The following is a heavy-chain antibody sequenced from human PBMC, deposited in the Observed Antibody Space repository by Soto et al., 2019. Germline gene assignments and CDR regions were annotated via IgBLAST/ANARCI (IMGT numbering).Heavy chain of an antibody. J-gene: IGHJ5*02. CDR2: MNPNSGNT. V-gene: IGHV1-8*01. CDR3: AREGSAAGTGWFDP. Sequence: QVQLVQSGAEVKKPGASVKVSCKASGYTFTSYDINWVRQATGQGLEWMGWMNPNSGNTGYAQKFQGRVTMTRNTSPSTTSMELSSLTSEDTAVSFCAREGSAAGTGWFDPWGQGTRVTVSS. D-gene: IGHD6-13*01. CDR1: GYTFTSYD.